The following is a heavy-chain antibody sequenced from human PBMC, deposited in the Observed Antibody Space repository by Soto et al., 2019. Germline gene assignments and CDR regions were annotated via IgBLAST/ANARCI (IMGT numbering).Heavy chain of an antibody. Sequence: QVQLVESGGGVVQPGRSLRLSCAASGFSFSSYGMHWVRQAPGKGLEWVAVIWYDGSNKYYADSVKGRFTISRDNSKNTLYLQMNSLRAEDTAVYYCARDGGHDDMDVWGQGTTVTVSS. CDR1: GFSFSSYG. CDR3: ARDGGHDDMDV. D-gene: IGHD6-25*01. V-gene: IGHV3-33*01. CDR2: IWYDGSNK. J-gene: IGHJ6*02.